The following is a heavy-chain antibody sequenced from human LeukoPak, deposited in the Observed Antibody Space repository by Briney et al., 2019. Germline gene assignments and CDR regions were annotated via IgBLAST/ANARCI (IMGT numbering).Heavy chain of an antibody. Sequence: GGSLRLSCAASGFTLSSYTMYWVRQAPGRGLVWVARFTSDGNSMTYADFVKGRFSVSRDIAKNTLYLQMNSLRAEDTAVYYCARAQVGTPTDCWGQGTLVTVSS. J-gene: IGHJ4*02. CDR2: FTSDGNSM. D-gene: IGHD1-26*01. CDR3: ARAQVGTPTDC. V-gene: IGHV3-74*01. CDR1: GFTLSSYT.